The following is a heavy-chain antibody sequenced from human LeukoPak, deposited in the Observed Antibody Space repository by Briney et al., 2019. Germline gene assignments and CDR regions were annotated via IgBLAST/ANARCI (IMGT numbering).Heavy chain of an antibody. D-gene: IGHD1-1*01. Sequence: PGGSLRLSCEASGFSLSSYLISWIRQAPGKGLEWISYITNTGRSTNYADAVKGRFTISRDNGKQSVYLEMTDLRAEDTAVYYCAREAGGNYHVFDSWGQGTLVIVSS. J-gene: IGHJ4*02. CDR1: GFSLSSYL. V-gene: IGHV3-11*04. CDR3: AREAGGNYHVFDS. CDR2: ITNTGRST.